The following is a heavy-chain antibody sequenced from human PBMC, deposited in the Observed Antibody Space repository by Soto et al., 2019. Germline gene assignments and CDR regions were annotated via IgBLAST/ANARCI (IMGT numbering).Heavy chain of an antibody. Sequence: PSETLSLTCTVSGGSISSSSYYWGWIRQPPGKGLEWIGSIYYSGSTYYNPSLKSRVTISVDTSKNQFSLKLSSVTAADTAVYYCGRQPYHIRGYFDYWGQGTLVTVSS. CDR1: GGSISSSSYY. D-gene: IGHD2-2*01. J-gene: IGHJ4*02. CDR2: IYYSGST. CDR3: GRQPYHIRGYFDY. V-gene: IGHV4-39*01.